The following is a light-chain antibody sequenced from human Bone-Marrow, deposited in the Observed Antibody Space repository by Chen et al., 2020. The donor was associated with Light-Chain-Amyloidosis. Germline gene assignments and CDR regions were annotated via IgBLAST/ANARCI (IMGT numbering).Light chain of an antibody. Sequence: EIVLTQSPGTLSVSPGEGANLSCRASQTISSNYLTWYQQTFGQAPRLLIYGSSSRATGIPDRFTGSGSGTDFTLTINRLEPEDFAMYYCQQYGTSPLTFGGGTKVEIK. CDR2: GSS. V-gene: IGKV3-20*01. J-gene: IGKJ4*01. CDR3: QQYGTSPLT. CDR1: QTISSNY.